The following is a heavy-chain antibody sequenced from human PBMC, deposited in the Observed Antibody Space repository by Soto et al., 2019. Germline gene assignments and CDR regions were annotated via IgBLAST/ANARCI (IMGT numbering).Heavy chain of an antibody. V-gene: IGHV4-4*02. D-gene: IGHD2-2*02. Sequence: LETLSLTCAVSGGSISSSNWWSWVRQPPGKGLEWIGEIYHSGSTNYNPSLKSRVTISVDKSKNQFSLKLSSVTAADTAVYYCARDGSLVVVPAAIRDYYYGMDVWGQGTTVTVSS. J-gene: IGHJ6*02. CDR2: IYHSGST. CDR1: GGSISSSNW. CDR3: ARDGSLVVVPAAIRDYYYGMDV.